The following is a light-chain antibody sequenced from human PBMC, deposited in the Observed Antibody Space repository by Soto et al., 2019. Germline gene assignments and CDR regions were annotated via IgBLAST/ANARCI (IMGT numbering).Light chain of an antibody. CDR2: EVI. CDR3: SSSTSSNTFV. J-gene: IGLJ1*01. CDR1: NSDVNY. V-gene: IGLV2-14*01. Sequence: HSVLTQPASVSGAPGQSITISCTGTNSDVNYVSWHQQHPGKAPKLMIYEVINRSSGVSNRFSGSKSGNTASLTISGLQAEDEADYYCSSSTSSNTFVFGTGTKVTVL.